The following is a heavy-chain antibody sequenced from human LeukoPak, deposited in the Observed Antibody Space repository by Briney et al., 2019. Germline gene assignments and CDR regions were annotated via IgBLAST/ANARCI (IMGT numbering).Heavy chain of an antibody. D-gene: IGHD4-17*01. Sequence: SETLSLTCTVSGGPISAYYWSWMRQPAGKGLEWIGRICSSGDSNYNPSLKSRVTLSVDMSKNQFSLKLSSVTAADTAVYYCARENTVTGYPYYVDYWGQGTLVTVSS. CDR3: ARENTVTGYPYYVDY. CDR1: GGPISAYY. CDR2: ICSSGDS. V-gene: IGHV4-4*07. J-gene: IGHJ4*02.